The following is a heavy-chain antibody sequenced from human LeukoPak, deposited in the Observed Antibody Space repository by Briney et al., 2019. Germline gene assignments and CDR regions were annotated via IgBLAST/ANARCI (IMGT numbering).Heavy chain of an antibody. CDR3: ASHVETPMVKYWYFDL. D-gene: IGHD5-18*01. CDR1: GIVFSGSA. V-gene: IGHV3-73*01. J-gene: IGHJ2*01. Sequence: GGSLRLSCAATGIVFSGSAMHWARHASGKGLEWVGRIRHKANIYATAYSASVEGRFTTSRDDSKNTAYLQMKSLKTEDTAMYYCASHVETPMVKYWYFDLWGRGTLVTVSS. CDR2: IRHKANIYAT.